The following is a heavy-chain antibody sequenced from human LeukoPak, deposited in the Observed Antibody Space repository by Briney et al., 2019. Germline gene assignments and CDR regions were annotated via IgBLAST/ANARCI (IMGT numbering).Heavy chain of an antibody. CDR2: ISGSGNTV. CDR1: GFNFDTYA. D-gene: IGHD2-2*02. V-gene: IGHV3-23*01. J-gene: IGHJ4*02. Sequence: GGSLRLSCAASGFNFDTYAMSWVRQAPGKGLGWVSVISGSGNTVYYADSVKGRFTISRDNSKSTLYLHMSSLRVEDTAVYFCVKQGKNTAYPDFDSWGQGTLVTVSS. CDR3: VKQGKNTAYPDFDS.